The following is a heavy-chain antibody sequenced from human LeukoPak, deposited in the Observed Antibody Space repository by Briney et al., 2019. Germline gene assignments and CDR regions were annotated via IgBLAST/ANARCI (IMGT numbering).Heavy chain of an antibody. V-gene: IGHV5-51*01. J-gene: IGHJ3*01. Sequence: GESLKISCKGSGYSFTTYWIGWVRQMPGKGLEWMGIVYPDDSDTRYSPPFQGQVTISADKSISTAYLQWSSLKASDTAMYYCARLGLVHAFDFWGQGTMVTVSS. CDR2: VYPDDSDT. CDR1: GYSFTTYW. D-gene: IGHD6-6*01. CDR3: ARLGLVHAFDF.